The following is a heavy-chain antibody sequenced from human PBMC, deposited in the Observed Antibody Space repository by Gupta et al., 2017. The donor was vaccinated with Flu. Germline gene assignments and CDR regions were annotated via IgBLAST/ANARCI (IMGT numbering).Heavy chain of an antibody. CDR3: GRQFAVEQKIDF. J-gene: IGHJ4*02. CDR1: GFSFSTHS. CDR2: ISSSSSYI. D-gene: IGHD2-2*01. Sequence: EVQLVESGGGLVKPGGSLRLSCAPPGFSFSTHSINWDRQAPGKGLEWVSSISSSSSYIYYADSVKGRFTISRDNAKNSLYLQMNSLKAADTAVYYCGRQFAVEQKIDFWGQGTLVTVSS. V-gene: IGHV3-21*01.